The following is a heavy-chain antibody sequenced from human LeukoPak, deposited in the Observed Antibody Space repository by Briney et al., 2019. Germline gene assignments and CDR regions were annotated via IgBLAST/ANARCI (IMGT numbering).Heavy chain of an antibody. D-gene: IGHD2-8*02. CDR3: ARDSRSDDTGGLDV. CDR2: IWSDGSNE. CDR1: GFTFSSHG. Sequence: GGSLRLSCPTSGFTFSSHGMHWVRQAPVKGLEWVAVIWSDGSNEYYADSVKGRFTISRDNSKDTLYLEMTSLWAEDTAVYYCARDSRSDDTGGLDVWGKGTTVTVSS. J-gene: IGHJ6*03. V-gene: IGHV3-33*01.